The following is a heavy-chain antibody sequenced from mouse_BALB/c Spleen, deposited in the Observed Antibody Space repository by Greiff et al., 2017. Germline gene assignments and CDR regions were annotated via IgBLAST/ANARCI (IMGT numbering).Heavy chain of an antibody. CDR1: GYSFTSYW. CDR2: IYPGNSDT. J-gene: IGHJ1*01. V-gene: IGHV1-5*01. CDR3: TRETTGGAGWYFDV. Sequence: SGTVLARPGASVKMSCKASGYSFTSYWMHWVKQRPGQGLEWIGAIYPGNSDTSYNQKFKGKAKLTAVTSASTAYMELSSLTNEDSAVYYCTRETTGGAGWYFDVWGAGTTVTVSS. D-gene: IGHD1-1*01.